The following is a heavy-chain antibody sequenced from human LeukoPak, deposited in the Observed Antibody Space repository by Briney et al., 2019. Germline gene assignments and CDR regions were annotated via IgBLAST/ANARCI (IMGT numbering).Heavy chain of an antibody. CDR2: ISWSTGTT. CDR1: GFPFDDFA. V-gene: IGHV3-9*01. J-gene: IGHJ4*02. D-gene: IGHD6-13*01. CDR3: AKGYGSSSWYFDY. Sequence: PGRSLRLSCAASGFPFDDFAMHWVRQAPGKGLEWVSGISWSTGTTGYATSVKGRFTISSDSARNSLYLQMNSLRAEDTALYYCAKGYGSSSWYFDYWGQGTLVTVSS.